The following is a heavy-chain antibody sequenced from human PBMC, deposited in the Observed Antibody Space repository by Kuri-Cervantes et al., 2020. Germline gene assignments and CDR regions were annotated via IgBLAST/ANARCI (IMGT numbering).Heavy chain of an antibody. CDR1: GFTFSSYE. CDR2: ISSSGSTI. Sequence: GGSLRLSCAASGFTFSSYEMNWVRQAPGKGLEWVSYISSSGSTIYYADSVKGRFTISRDNAKNSLYLQMNSLRAEDTAVYYCAREDCGSTSCYAEVGWFDPWGQGTLVTVSS. V-gene: IGHV3-48*03. CDR3: AREDCGSTSCYAEVGWFDP. D-gene: IGHD2-2*01. J-gene: IGHJ5*02.